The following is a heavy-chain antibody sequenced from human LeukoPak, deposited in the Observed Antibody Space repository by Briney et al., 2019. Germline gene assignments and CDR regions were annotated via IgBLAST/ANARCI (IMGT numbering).Heavy chain of an antibody. J-gene: IGHJ6*03. CDR2: INHSGI. CDR1: GGSFSGYY. D-gene: IGHD6-19*01. Sequence: SETLSLTCAVYGGSFSGYYWNWIRQPPGKGLEWIGEINHSGIKYNPSLKSRVTISVDTSKNQFSLKLSSVTAADTAVYYCASARSGWSLNYNMDVWGKGTTVTVSS. CDR3: ASARSGWSLNYNMDV. V-gene: IGHV4-34*01.